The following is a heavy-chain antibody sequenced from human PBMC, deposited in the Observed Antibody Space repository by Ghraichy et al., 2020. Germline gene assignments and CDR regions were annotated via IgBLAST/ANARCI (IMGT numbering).Heavy chain of an antibody. V-gene: IGHV4-30-4*01. CDR2: IYYSGST. D-gene: IGHD2-2*01. CDR3: ARESTRIKGAFDI. Sequence: SETLSLTCTVSGGSISSGDYYWSWIRQPPGKGLEWIGYIYYSGSTYYNPSLKSRVTISVDTSKNQFSLKLSSVTAADTAVYYCARESTRIKGAFDIWGQGTMVTVSS. CDR1: GGSISSGDYY. J-gene: IGHJ3*02.